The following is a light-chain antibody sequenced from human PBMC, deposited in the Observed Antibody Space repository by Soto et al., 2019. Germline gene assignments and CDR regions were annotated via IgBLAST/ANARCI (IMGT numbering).Light chain of an antibody. CDR2: DAS. J-gene: IGKJ1*01. CDR3: QQYNSYSVWT. CDR1: QSISSW. Sequence: DIQMTQSPSTLSASVGDRVTITCRASQSISSWLAWYQQKPGKAPKLLIYDASSLESGVPSRFSGSGSGTEFTLTISSLQPDDFATYYCQQYNSYSVWTFGQGPKVEIK. V-gene: IGKV1-5*01.